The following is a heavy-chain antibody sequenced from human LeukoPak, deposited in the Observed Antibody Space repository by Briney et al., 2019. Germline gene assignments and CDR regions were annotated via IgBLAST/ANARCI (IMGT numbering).Heavy chain of an antibody. J-gene: IGHJ4*02. Sequence: GGSLRLSCAASGFTFNYYWMHWVRQAPGKGLLWVSHINHDGSSTSYADSVKGRFTISRDNAKNTLYLQMNSLRAEDTAVYYCARAPYSSGRNYYFVSWGQGTLVTVSS. CDR2: INHDGSST. CDR3: ARAPYSSGRNYYFVS. D-gene: IGHD3-22*01. V-gene: IGHV3-74*01. CDR1: GFTFNYYW.